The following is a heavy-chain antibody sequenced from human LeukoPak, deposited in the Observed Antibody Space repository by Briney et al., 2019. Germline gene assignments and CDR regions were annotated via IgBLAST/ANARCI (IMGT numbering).Heavy chain of an antibody. CDR3: AREPIYGLNFDY. V-gene: IGHV3-21*01. D-gene: IGHD2/OR15-2a*01. CDR1: GFTFSSYS. J-gene: IGHJ4*02. CDR2: ISSSGSYI. Sequence: GGSLRLSCAASGFTFSSYSMNWDRQAPGKGLEWVSSISSSGSYIYYADSVKGRFTISRDNANKSLYLQLNSLRAEDTAVYFCAREPIYGLNFDYWGQGTLVTVSS.